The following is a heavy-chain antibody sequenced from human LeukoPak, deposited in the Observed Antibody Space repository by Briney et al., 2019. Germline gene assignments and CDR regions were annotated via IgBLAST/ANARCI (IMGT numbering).Heavy chain of an antibody. V-gene: IGHV4-38-2*02. CDR1: GYSMTSGYY. D-gene: IGHD6-13*01. J-gene: IGHJ4*02. CDR2: IYTSGST. Sequence: PSETLSLTCIVSGYSMTSGYYWGWIRQSPGKGLEWIGRIYTSGSTNYNPPLKSRVTMSVDTSKNQFSLKLSSVTAADTAVYYCARFSIAAAAFDYWGQGTLVTVSS. CDR3: ARFSIAAAAFDY.